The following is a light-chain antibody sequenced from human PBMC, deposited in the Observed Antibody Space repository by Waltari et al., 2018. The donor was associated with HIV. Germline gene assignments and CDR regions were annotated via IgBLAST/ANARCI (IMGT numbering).Light chain of an antibody. J-gene: IGKJ2*01. CDR1: QSVLYTSNNKNH. Sequence: DIVMTQSPDSLAVSLGERATINCKSSQSVLYTSNNKNHLAWYQQKPGQPPKLLIYWASTREPGVPDRFSGGGSGTDFTLTISSLQAEDVAVYYCQQHYSTPQTFGQGTKLEIK. CDR2: WAS. V-gene: IGKV4-1*01. CDR3: QQHYSTPQT.